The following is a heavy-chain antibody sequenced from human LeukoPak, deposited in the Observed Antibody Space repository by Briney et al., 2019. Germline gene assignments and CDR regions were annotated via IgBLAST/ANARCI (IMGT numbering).Heavy chain of an antibody. CDR3: ARAQPRGWQQLVGYYYYMDV. Sequence: ASVKVSCKASGGTFSSYAISWVRQAPGQGLEWMGGIIPIFGTANYAQKFQGRVTITADKSTSTAYMELSSLRSEDTAVYYCARAQPRGWQQLVGYYYYMDVWGKGTTVTVSS. CDR1: GGTFSSYA. D-gene: IGHD6-13*01. V-gene: IGHV1-69*06. CDR2: IIPIFGTA. J-gene: IGHJ6*03.